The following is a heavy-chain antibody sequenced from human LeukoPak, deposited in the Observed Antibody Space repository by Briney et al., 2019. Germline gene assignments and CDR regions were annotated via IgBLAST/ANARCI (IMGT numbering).Heavy chain of an antibody. J-gene: IGHJ4*02. CDR2: INAGNGNT. Sequence: ASVKVSCKASGYTFTSYAMHWVRQAPGQRLEWMGWINAGNGNTKHSQEFQGRVTITRDTSASTAYMELSSLRSEDMAVYYCARVLPSSGWYYFDYWGQGTLVTVSS. V-gene: IGHV1-3*03. D-gene: IGHD6-19*01. CDR3: ARVLPSSGWYYFDY. CDR1: GYTFTSYA.